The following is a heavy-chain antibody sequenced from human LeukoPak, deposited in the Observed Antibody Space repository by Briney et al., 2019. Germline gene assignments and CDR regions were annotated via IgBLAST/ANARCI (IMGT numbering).Heavy chain of an antibody. CDR2: INPSGGST. D-gene: IGHD4-11*01. V-gene: IGHV1-46*01. CDR1: GGTFSSYA. J-gene: IGHJ4*02. Sequence: ASVKVSCKASGGTFSSYAISWVRQAPGQGLEWMGIINPSGGSTSYAQKFQGRVTMTRDTSTSTVYMELSSLRSEDTAVYYCARAGDHDYSNYLFDYWGQGTLVTVSS. CDR3: ARAGDHDYSNYLFDY.